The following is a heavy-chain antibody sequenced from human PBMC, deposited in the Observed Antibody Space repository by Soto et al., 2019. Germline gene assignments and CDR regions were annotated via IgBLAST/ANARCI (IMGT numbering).Heavy chain of an antibody. J-gene: IGHJ6*03. CDR3: ARHALWLRSAPYYYYYMDV. D-gene: IGHD5-12*01. V-gene: IGHV5-51*01. CDR2: IYPGDSDT. Sequence: GASLKISCKGSGYSFTSYWIGWVRQMPGKGLEWMGIIYPGDSDTRYSPSFQGQVTISADKSISTAYLKWSSLKASDTAMYYCARHALWLRSAPYYYYYMDVWGKGTTVTVSS. CDR1: GYSFTSYW.